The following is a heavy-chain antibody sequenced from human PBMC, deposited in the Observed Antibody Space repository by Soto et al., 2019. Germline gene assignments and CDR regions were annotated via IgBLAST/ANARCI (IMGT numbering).Heavy chain of an antibody. CDR3: ARGYGSGSYWAY. Sequence: SETLSLTCAVYGGSFNAYYWGWIRQPPGKGLEWIGEINHGGSTNYNPSLKSRVTISLDTPKKQFSLKLNSVTAADTAVYYCARGYGSGSYWAYWGQGTLVTVS. CDR1: GGSFNAYY. CDR2: INHGGST. D-gene: IGHD3-10*01. J-gene: IGHJ4*02. V-gene: IGHV4-34*01.